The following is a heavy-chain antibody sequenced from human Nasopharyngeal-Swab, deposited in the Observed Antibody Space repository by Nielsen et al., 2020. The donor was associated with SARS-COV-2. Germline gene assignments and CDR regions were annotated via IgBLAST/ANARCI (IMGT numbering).Heavy chain of an antibody. CDR1: GYTFTSYG. V-gene: IGHV1-8*02. Sequence: ASVKVTCKASGYTFTSYGINWVRQATGQGLEWMGWMTPNSGNTGYAQKFQGRVTMTRNNSISTAYLELSSLRSGDTAVYYCARVPNYYGEWSGYYRGGMDVWGQGTTVTVSS. J-gene: IGHJ6*02. CDR3: ARVPNYYGEWSGYYRGGMDV. CDR2: MTPNSGNT. D-gene: IGHD3-3*01.